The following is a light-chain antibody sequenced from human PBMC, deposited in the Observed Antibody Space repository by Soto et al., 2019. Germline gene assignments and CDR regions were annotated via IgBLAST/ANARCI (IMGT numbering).Light chain of an antibody. CDR1: QSVSSIY. V-gene: IGKV3-20*01. CDR3: QQSGSSPGT. J-gene: IGKJ1*01. CDR2: DVS. Sequence: EIVLTQSRGTLSLSPGERATLSCRASQSVSSIYLAWYQQKPGQAPRLLIYDVSSRATGIPDGFSGSGSGTDFTLTISRLEPEDFAVYYCQQSGSSPGTFGQGTKV.